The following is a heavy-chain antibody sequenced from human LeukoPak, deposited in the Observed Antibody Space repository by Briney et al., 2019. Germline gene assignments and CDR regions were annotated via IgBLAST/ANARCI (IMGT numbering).Heavy chain of an antibody. D-gene: IGHD3-3*01. CDR1: VGTFIIYA. J-gene: IGHJ4*02. Sequence: SVKVSFKASVGTFIIYAISWVRQAPGQGLEWMGRIIPILGIANYAQKFQGRVTITADKSTSTAYMELSSLRSEDTAVYYCARAVYYDFWSGYSQPYYFDYWGQGTLVTVSS. CDR3: ARAVYYDFWSGYSQPYYFDY. V-gene: IGHV1-69*04. CDR2: IIPILGIA.